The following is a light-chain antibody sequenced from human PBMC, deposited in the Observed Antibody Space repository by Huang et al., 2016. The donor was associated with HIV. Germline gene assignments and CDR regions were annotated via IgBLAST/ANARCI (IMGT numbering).Light chain of an antibody. Sequence: DIQMTQSPSSLSASVGDRVTITCQARQDINKYLSWYQQKAGKAPKVLIYEASNFQTVVPSRCSGSGSGTDFTFSISSLQPEDTATYYCQQYDNLPRTFGGGTKVEI. CDR2: EAS. CDR1: QDINKY. V-gene: IGKV1-33*01. J-gene: IGKJ4*01. CDR3: QQYDNLPRT.